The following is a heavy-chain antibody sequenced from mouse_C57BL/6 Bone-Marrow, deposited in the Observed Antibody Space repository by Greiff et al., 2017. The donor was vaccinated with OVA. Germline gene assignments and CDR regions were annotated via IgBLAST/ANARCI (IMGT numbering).Heavy chain of an antibody. CDR1: GYSFTGYY. D-gene: IGHD2-3*01. CDR2: INPSTGGT. Sequence: VQLKQSGPELVKPGASVKISCKASGYSFTGYYMNWVKQSPEKSLEWIGEINPSTGGTTYNQKFKAKATLTVDKSSSTAYMQLKSLTSEDSAVYYCARLLFPAYWGQGTLVTVSA. V-gene: IGHV1-42*01. CDR3: ARLLFPAY. J-gene: IGHJ3*01.